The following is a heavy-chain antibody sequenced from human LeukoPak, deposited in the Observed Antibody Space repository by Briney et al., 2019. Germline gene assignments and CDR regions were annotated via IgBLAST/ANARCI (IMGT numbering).Heavy chain of an antibody. D-gene: IGHD6-19*01. CDR1: GFTFSSYA. CDR3: ARDAYYSSGWYFYFDY. CDR2: ISYDGSNK. Sequence: SGGSLRLSCAASGFTFSSYAMHWVRQAPGKGLVWVAVISYDGSNKYYADSVKGRFTISRDNSKNTLYLQMNSLRAEDTAVYYCARDAYYSSGWYFYFDYWGQGTLVTVSS. J-gene: IGHJ4*02. V-gene: IGHV3-30-3*01.